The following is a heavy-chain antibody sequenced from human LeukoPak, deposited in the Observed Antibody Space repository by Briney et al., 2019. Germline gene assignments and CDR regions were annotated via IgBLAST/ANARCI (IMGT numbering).Heavy chain of an antibody. D-gene: IGHD3-22*01. CDR1: AFTFSSYA. CDR2: ISGSGGST. CDR3: AKGPQDSSGYFPVGTFDY. V-gene: IGHV3-23*01. J-gene: IGHJ4*02. Sequence: GGSLRLSCAASAFTFSSYAMSWVRQAPGKGLEWVSSISGSGGSTYYADSVKGRFTISRDNSKNTVYLQMNSLRAEDTAVYYCAKGPQDSSGYFPVGTFDYWGQGTLVTVSS.